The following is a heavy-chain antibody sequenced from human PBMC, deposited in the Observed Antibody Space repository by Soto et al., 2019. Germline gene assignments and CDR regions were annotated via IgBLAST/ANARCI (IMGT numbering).Heavy chain of an antibody. CDR3: ATKRQWEPLLH. D-gene: IGHD1-26*01. CDR2: VSAYNRNT. J-gene: IGHJ4*02. Sequence: ASVKVSCRASGYTFANYGITWVRQAPGQGLEWMGWVSAYNRNTHDAQPFEDRDTMTTDSSTATAYKEVSSLRSDNTAVSLRATKRQWEPLLHWGQATLVTASS. CDR1: GYTFANYG. V-gene: IGHV1-18*04.